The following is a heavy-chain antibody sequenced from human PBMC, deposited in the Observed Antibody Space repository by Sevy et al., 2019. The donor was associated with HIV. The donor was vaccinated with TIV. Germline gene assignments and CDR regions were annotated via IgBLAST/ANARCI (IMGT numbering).Heavy chain of an antibody. Sequence: ASVKVSCKASGGTFSSYAISWVRQAPGQGLEWMGGIIPIFGTANYAQKFQGRVTITADESTSTAYMELSSLRSEDTAVYSCASSGRGYSYGYGNLFDYWGQGTLVTVSS. CDR2: IIPIFGTA. V-gene: IGHV1-69*13. J-gene: IGHJ4*02. CDR1: GGTFSSYA. CDR3: ASSGRGYSYGYGNLFDY. D-gene: IGHD5-18*01.